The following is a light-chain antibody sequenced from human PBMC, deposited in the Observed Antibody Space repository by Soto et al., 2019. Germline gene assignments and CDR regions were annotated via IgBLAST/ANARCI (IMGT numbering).Light chain of an antibody. CDR1: QGISTY. CDR2: AAS. Sequence: EIQMTQSPSSVSASVGDRVTITFRASQGISTYLGWYQQKPGKAPKLLIYAASSLQTGVPSRFSGSGSGTDFTLTISSLQPEDFGTYYCQQAISFPITFGQGTRLEIK. J-gene: IGKJ5*01. CDR3: QQAISFPIT. V-gene: IGKV1-12*01.